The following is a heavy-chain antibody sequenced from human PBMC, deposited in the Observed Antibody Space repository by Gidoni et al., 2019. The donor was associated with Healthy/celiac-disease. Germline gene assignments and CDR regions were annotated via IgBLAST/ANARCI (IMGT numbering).Heavy chain of an antibody. CDR3: AKEIPPQSYYYYGMDV. J-gene: IGHJ6*02. Sequence: QVQLVESGGGVVKPGRSLRLSCAASGFTFSSYGIHWVRQAPGKGLEWVAVISYDGSNKYYADSVKGRFTISRDNSKNTLYLQMNSLRAEDTAVYYCAKEIPPQSYYYYGMDVWGQGTTVTVSS. CDR2: ISYDGSNK. V-gene: IGHV3-30*18. CDR1: GFTFSSYG.